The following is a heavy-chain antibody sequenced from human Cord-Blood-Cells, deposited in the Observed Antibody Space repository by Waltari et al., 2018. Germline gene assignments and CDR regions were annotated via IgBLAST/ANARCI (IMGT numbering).Heavy chain of an antibody. CDR1: GGSFSGYY. CDR3: ARWNWGSGAFDI. J-gene: IGHJ3*02. D-gene: IGHD7-27*01. Sequence: QVQLQQWGAGLLKPSETLSLPCAVDGGSFSGYYWSWIRQPPGKGLEWIGEINHSGSTNYNPSLKSRVTISVDTSKNQFSLKLSSVTAADTAVYYCARWNWGSGAFDIWGQGTMVTVSS. CDR2: INHSGST. V-gene: IGHV4-34*01.